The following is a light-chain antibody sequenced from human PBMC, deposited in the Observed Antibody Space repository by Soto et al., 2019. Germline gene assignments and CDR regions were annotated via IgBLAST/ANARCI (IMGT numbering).Light chain of an antibody. V-gene: IGLV1-44*01. CDR1: SSNIAGNS. CDR3: AAGNDTLRPYV. J-gene: IGLJ1*01. Sequence: QSVMTQPPSVSAAPGQTVTISCSGSSSNIAGNSVNWYQQLPGTAPKLLIYYNNKRPSGVPDRFSGSKSGTSASLAISGLQSEDESDYYGAAGNDTLRPYVFGTGTKVTV. CDR2: YNN.